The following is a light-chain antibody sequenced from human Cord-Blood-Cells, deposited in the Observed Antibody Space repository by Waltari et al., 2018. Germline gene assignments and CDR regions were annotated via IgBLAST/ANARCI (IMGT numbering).Light chain of an antibody. CDR3: QQYDNLPLT. V-gene: IGKV1-33*01. J-gene: IGKJ4*01. CDR2: DAS. CDR1: QDISNY. Sequence: DIQMTQSPSSLSASVRDRVSITCQASQDISNYLNWYQQKPGKAPKLLIYDASNLEKGVPSRFSGSGSETDFTFTISSLQPEDIATYYCQQYDNLPLTFGGGTKVEIK.